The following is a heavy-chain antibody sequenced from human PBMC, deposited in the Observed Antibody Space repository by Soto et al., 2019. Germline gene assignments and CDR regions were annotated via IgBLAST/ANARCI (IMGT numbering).Heavy chain of an antibody. J-gene: IGHJ5*02. V-gene: IGHV1-18*01. CDR1: GYTFSNYG. CDR3: ARVVPGAEAWFGP. CDR2: ISLYSDGT. D-gene: IGHD2-2*01. Sequence: ASVKVSCKTSGYTFSNYGITWVRQAPGQPLQWLGWISLYSDGTNYAQKFQGRVSMTTDTSTTTAYMELRSLRSDDTAVYYCARVVPGAEAWFGPWGQGTLVTVSS.